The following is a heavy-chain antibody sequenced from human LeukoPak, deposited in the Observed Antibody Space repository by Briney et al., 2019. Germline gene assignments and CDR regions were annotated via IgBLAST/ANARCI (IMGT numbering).Heavy chain of an antibody. Sequence: SVKVSCKASGGTFSSYAISWVRQAPGQGLEWMGGIIPIFGTANYAQKFQGRVTITTDESTSTAYMELSSLRSEDTAVYYCARGPGAAAGTGYNWFDPWGQGTLVTVSS. V-gene: IGHV1-69*05. D-gene: IGHD6-13*01. CDR2: IIPIFGTA. CDR3: ARGPGAAAGTGYNWFDP. J-gene: IGHJ5*02. CDR1: GGTFSSYA.